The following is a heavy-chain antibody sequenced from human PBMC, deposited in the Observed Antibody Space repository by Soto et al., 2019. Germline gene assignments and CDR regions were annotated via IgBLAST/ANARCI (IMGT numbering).Heavy chain of an antibody. CDR2: INPLSVIP. Sequence: QVQLVQSGAEVKKPESSVKVSCKTSGGTFVRHVISWVRQAPGQGPEWMGKINPLSVIPNYAQKFQDRVTFTADTDSSTAYMELSSLRSDDTAVYYCATPACAATWCSPSPNLDHWGQGTLVTVSS. D-gene: IGHD2-2*01. V-gene: IGHV1-69*09. CDR3: ATPACAATWCSPSPNLDH. CDR1: GGTFVRHV. J-gene: IGHJ4*02.